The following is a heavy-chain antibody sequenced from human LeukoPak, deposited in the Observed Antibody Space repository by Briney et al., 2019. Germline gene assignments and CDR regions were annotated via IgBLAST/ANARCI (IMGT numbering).Heavy chain of an antibody. D-gene: IGHD3-10*01. CDR3: ARGLYYPDY. CDR1: GFTFSSYV. CDR2: ISGSGGST. V-gene: IGHV3-23*01. J-gene: IGHJ4*02. Sequence: GGSLRLSCAVTGFTFSSYVMSWVRQAPGKGLEWVSSISGSGGSTYYADSVKGRFTISRDNAKNSLYLQMNSLRAEDTAVYYCARGLYYPDYWGQGTLVTVSS.